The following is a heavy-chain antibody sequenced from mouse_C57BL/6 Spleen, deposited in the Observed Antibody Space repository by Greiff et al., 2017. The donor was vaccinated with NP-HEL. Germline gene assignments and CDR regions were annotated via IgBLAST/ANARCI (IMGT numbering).Heavy chain of an antibody. CDR2: INPSNGGT. CDR1: GYTFTSYW. D-gene: IGHD1-1*01. Sequence: VQLQQPGTELVKPGASVKLSCKASGYTFTSYWMHWVKQRPGQGLEWIGNINPSNGGTNYNEKFKSKATLTVDKSSSTAYMQLSSLTSEDSAVYYCARDKLRYYGSNYAMDYWGQGTSVTVSS. J-gene: IGHJ4*01. CDR3: ARDKLRYYGSNYAMDY. V-gene: IGHV1-53*01.